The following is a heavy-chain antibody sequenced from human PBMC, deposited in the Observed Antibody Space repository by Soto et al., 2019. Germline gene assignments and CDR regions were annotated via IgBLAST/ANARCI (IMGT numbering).Heavy chain of an antibody. CDR1: GFTFSSYG. V-gene: IGHV3-30*18. CDR3: AKAGFAGVLTNWFDP. J-gene: IGHJ5*02. CDR2: ISYDGSNK. Sequence: VQLVESGGGVVQPGRSLRLSCAASGFTFSSYGMHWVRQAPGKGLEWVAVISYDGSNKYYADSVKGRFTISRDNSKNTLYLQMNSLRAEDTAVYYCAKAGFAGVLTNWFDPWGQGTLVTVSS. D-gene: IGHD3-16*01.